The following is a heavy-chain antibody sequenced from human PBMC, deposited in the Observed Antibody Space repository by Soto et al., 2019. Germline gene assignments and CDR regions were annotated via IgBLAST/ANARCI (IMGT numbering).Heavy chain of an antibody. V-gene: IGHV4-30-4*01. Sequence: QVQLQESGPGLVKPSQTLSLTCTVSGGSISSGDYYWSWIRQPPGKGLEWIGYIYYSGSTYYNPALNSLLTISVGTSKSQFSLKLSSVTAADTALYYCAREATGDRSGPSEGLIDPWGQVTLVTVSS. CDR3: AREATGDRSGPSEGLIDP. D-gene: IGHD3-22*01. J-gene: IGHJ5*02. CDR1: GGSISSGDYY. CDR2: IYYSGST.